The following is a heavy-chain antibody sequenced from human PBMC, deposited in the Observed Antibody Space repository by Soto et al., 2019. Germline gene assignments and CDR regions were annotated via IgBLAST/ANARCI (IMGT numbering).Heavy chain of an antibody. Sequence: PGGSLRLSCTASGPTFSAYAMTWVRQAPGKGLEWVSTISGTADDTYYAGSVKGRFIISRDNSKNTLFLQMNSLRAEDTALYHCAKRFGSGYYSAFDVWGQGTMVTVSS. J-gene: IGHJ3*01. D-gene: IGHD3-22*01. CDR3: AKRFGSGYYSAFDV. CDR2: ISGTADDT. V-gene: IGHV3-23*01. CDR1: GPTFSAYA.